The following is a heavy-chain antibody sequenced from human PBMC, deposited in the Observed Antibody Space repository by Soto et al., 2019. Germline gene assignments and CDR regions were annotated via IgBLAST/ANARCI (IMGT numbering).Heavy chain of an antibody. Sequence: GGSLRLSCAASGFTVSSNYMSWVRQAPGKGLEWVSVIYSGGSTYYADSVKGRFTISRDNSKNTLYLQMNSLRAEDTAVYYCARDLLVVAATGPRFFSDAFDIWGQGTMVTVSS. CDR3: ARDLLVVAATGPRFFSDAFDI. CDR2: IYSGGST. D-gene: IGHD2-15*01. V-gene: IGHV3-66*01. J-gene: IGHJ3*02. CDR1: GFTVSSNY.